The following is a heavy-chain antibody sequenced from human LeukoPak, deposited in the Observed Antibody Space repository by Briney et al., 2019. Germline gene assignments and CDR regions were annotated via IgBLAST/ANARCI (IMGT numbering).Heavy chain of an antibody. CDR1: GFIFNNYA. CDR3: ARSLYYDILTGYIGPFDK. Sequence: GGSLRLSCAASGFIFNNYAMNWVRRAPGKGLEWVAFIRHDGSIKYYADSVRGRFTISRDNSKNTLYLQMNSLRPEDTAVYYCARSLYYDILTGYIGPFDKWGQGTMVTVSS. V-gene: IGHV3-30*02. CDR2: IRHDGSIK. J-gene: IGHJ3*02. D-gene: IGHD3-9*01.